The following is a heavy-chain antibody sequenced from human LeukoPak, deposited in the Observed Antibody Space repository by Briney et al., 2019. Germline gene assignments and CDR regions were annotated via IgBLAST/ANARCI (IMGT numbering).Heavy chain of an antibody. CDR1: GGSISSYY. CDR2: IYYSGST. D-gene: IGHD4-17*01. J-gene: IGHJ6*02. Sequence: PSETLSLTCTVAGGSISSYYWSWIRQPPGKGLEWIGYIYYSGSTNYNPSLKSRVTISVDTSKNQFSLKLSSVTAADTAVYYCARAMGYGDYGYYYYGMDVWGQGTTVTVSS. V-gene: IGHV4-59*01. CDR3: ARAMGYGDYGYYYYGMDV.